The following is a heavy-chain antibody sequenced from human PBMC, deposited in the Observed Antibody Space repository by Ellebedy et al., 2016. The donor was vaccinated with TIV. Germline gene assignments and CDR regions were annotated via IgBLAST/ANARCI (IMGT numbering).Heavy chain of an antibody. J-gene: IGHJ3*02. Sequence: GESLKISCTASGFPFSSYAIGWVRQAPGRGLEWVSPISGTGDSTYYADSVEGRFTISRDNAKNSLYLHMNSLRAEDTAVNYCARSTVINPEGDAYDIWGQGTKVTVSS. V-gene: IGHV3-23*01. CDR3: ARSTVINPEGDAYDI. CDR1: GFPFSSYA. CDR2: ISGTGDST. D-gene: IGHD4-23*01.